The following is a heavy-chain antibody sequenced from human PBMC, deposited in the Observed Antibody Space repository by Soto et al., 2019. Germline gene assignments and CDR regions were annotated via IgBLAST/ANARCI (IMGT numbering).Heavy chain of an antibody. D-gene: IGHD1-26*01. Sequence: PSETLSLTCTVSGGSVSSGSYYWSWIRQPPGKGLEWIGYIYYSGSTNYNPSLKSRVTISVDTSKNQFSLKLSSVTAADTAVYYCARGSGNYHYGMDVWGQGTTVTVSS. CDR3: ARGSGNYHYGMDV. J-gene: IGHJ6*02. CDR2: IYYSGST. CDR1: GGSVSSGSYY. V-gene: IGHV4-61*01.